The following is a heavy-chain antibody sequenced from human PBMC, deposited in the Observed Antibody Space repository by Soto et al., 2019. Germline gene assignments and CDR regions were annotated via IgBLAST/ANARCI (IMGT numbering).Heavy chain of an antibody. V-gene: IGHV3-48*03. CDR3: ARVQLGYCSSTSCYSDYGMDV. Sequence: GGSLRLSCAASGFTFSSYEMNWVRQAPGKGLEWVSYISSSGSTIYYADSVKGRFTISRDNAKNSLYLQMNSLRAEDTAVYYCARVQLGYCSSTSCYSDYGMDVWGLGTTVTVSS. D-gene: IGHD2-2*01. J-gene: IGHJ6*02. CDR1: GFTFSSYE. CDR2: ISSSGSTI.